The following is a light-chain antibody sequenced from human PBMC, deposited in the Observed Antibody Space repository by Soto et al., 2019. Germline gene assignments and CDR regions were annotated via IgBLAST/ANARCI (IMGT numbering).Light chain of an antibody. CDR1: QSVGGN. CDR2: GAS. J-gene: IGKJ5*01. Sequence: EVVMTQSPATLSVSPGERATLSCRASQSVGGNLAWYQQKPGQAPRLLIYGASTRAPGIPARFSGSGSGTEFTLTISSLQSEDFAVYYCQQYGSSPPITFGQGTRLEIK. V-gene: IGKV3-15*01. CDR3: QQYGSSPPIT.